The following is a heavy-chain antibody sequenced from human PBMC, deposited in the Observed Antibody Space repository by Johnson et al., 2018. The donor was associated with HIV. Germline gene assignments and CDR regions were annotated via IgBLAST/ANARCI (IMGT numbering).Heavy chain of an antibody. V-gene: IGHV3-23*04. Sequence: MLLVESGGGLVQPGGSLRLSCAASGFTFSSHAMHWVRQAPGKGLEWVSAISGSGGSTYYADSVKGRFTISRDKSKNTLYLQMNTLRAEDTAVYYCAREAGAFDIWGQGTTVTVSP. CDR1: GFTFSSHA. CDR3: AREAGAFDI. J-gene: IGHJ3*02. CDR2: ISGSGGST.